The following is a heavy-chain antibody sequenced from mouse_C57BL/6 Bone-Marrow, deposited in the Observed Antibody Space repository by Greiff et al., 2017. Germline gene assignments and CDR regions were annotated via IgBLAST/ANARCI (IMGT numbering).Heavy chain of an antibody. CDR2: IYPGDGDT. CDR3: ARRYYAMDY. J-gene: IGHJ4*01. V-gene: IGHV1-80*01. Sequence: VQLVQSGAELVKPGASVKISCKASGYAFTSYWMHWVKQRPGEGLEWIGQIYPGDGDTNYNGKFKGKATLTADKSSSTAYMQLSSLTSEDSAVYFCARRYYAMDYWGQGTSVTVSS. CDR1: GYAFTSYW.